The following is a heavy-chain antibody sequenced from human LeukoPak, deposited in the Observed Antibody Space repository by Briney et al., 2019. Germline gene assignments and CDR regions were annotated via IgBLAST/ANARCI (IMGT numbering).Heavy chain of an antibody. CDR3: ARSPSSRSVIRKYYFDY. CDR2: ISYDGSNK. CDR1: GFTFSSYA. V-gene: IGHV3-30*04. J-gene: IGHJ4*02. D-gene: IGHD6-13*01. Sequence: PGRSLRLSCAASGFTFSSYAMHWVRQAPGRGLEWVAVISYDGSNKYYADSVKGRFTISRDNSKNTLYLQMNSLRAEDTAVYYCARSPSSRSVIRKYYFDYWGQGTLVTVSS.